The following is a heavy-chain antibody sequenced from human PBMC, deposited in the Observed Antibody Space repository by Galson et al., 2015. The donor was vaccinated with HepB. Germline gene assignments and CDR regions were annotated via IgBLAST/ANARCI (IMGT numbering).Heavy chain of an antibody. CDR1: GFTFSNAW. CDR3: TTDYSGSYYAGYY. J-gene: IGHJ4*02. Sequence: SLRLSCAASGFTFSNAWMSWVRQAPGKGLEWVGRIKSKTDGGTTDYAAPVKGRFTISGDDSKNTLYLQMNSLKTEDTAVYYCTTDYSGSYYAGYYWGQGTLVTVSS. CDR2: IKSKTDGGTT. D-gene: IGHD1-26*01. V-gene: IGHV3-15*01.